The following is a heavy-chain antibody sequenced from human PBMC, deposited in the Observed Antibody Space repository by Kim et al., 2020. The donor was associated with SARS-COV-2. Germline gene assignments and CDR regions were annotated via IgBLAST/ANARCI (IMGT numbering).Heavy chain of an antibody. J-gene: IGHJ4*02. CDR2: IGTAGDT. D-gene: IGHD1-26*01. V-gene: IGHV3-13*01. CDR1: GFTFSSYD. CDR3: ARGRMYSGSYYYFDY. Sequence: GGSLRLSCAASGFTFSSYDMHWVRQATGKGLEWVSAIGTAGDTYYPGSVKGRFTISRENAKNSLYLQMNSLRAGDTAVYYCARGRMYSGSYYYFDYWGQGTLVTVSS.